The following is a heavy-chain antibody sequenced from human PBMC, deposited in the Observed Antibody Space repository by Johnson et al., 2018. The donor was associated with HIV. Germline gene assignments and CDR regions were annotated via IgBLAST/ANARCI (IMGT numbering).Heavy chain of an antibody. V-gene: IGHV3-20*04. J-gene: IGHJ3*02. Sequence: VQLVESGGGVVRPGGSLRLSCAATGLSVDDYGMSWVRQSPGKGLEWVSGINWDGVTTGYVDSVKGRFSISRDNAKNSLYLQMNSLRAEDTALYYCARALWGARAFDIWGQGTMVTVSS. CDR1: GLSVDDYG. CDR2: INWDGVTT. D-gene: IGHD7-27*01. CDR3: ARALWGARAFDI.